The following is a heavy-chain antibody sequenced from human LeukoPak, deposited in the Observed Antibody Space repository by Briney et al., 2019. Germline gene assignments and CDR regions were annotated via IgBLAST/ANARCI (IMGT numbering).Heavy chain of an antibody. CDR3: ARHIPVSYDAFDL. V-gene: IGHV4-59*08. CDR2: VYYTGRT. Sequence: SETLSLTCSVSDGSITGYYWSWIRQPPGKGLEWIAYVYYTGRTLYNPSLESRVTISVDTSKTQFSLKLTSVAAADTAVYYCARHIPVSYDAFDLWGRGTTVTVSS. J-gene: IGHJ3*01. D-gene: IGHD6-19*01. CDR1: DGSITGYY.